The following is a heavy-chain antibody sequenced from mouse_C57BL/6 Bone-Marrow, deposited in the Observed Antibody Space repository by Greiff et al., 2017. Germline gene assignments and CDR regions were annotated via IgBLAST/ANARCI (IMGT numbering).Heavy chain of an antibody. J-gene: IGHJ4*01. Sequence: VQLKQSGAELVKPGASVKLSCKASGYTFTSYWMHWVKQRPGQGLEWIGMIHPNSGSTNYNEKFKSKATLTVDKSSSTAYMQLSSLTSEDSAVYYCAAAYYSNYEAMDYWGQGTSVTVSS. CDR2: IHPNSGST. D-gene: IGHD2-5*01. V-gene: IGHV1-64*01. CDR1: GYTFTSYW. CDR3: AAAYYSNYEAMDY.